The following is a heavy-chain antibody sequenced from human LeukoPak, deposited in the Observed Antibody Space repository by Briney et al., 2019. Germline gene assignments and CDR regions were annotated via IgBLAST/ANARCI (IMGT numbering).Heavy chain of an antibody. V-gene: IGHV3-20*04. Sequence: GGSLRLSCAASGFTFDDYGMSWVRQASGKGLEWVSGINWNGGSTGYANSVKGRFTISRDNSKNTLYLQMGSLRAEDMAVYYCAREGGYYDSSGYPPLFDYWGQGTLVTVSS. D-gene: IGHD3-22*01. CDR2: INWNGGST. J-gene: IGHJ4*02. CDR1: GFTFDDYG. CDR3: AREGGYYDSSGYPPLFDY.